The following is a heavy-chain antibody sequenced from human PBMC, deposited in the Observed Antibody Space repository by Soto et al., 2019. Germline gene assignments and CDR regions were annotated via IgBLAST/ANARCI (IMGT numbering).Heavy chain of an antibody. CDR2: ISGSGDTT. CDR1: GFTFSSYA. Sequence: GGSLRLSCAASGFTFSSYALTWVRQAPGEGLEWVSAISGSGDTTHYAASVKGRFTISRDNSKYTLYLQMNSLRAEDTAAYYCAKTRSSGYFPFDYWGQGTLITVSS. V-gene: IGHV3-23*01. D-gene: IGHD3-22*01. CDR3: AKTRSSGYFPFDY. J-gene: IGHJ4*01.